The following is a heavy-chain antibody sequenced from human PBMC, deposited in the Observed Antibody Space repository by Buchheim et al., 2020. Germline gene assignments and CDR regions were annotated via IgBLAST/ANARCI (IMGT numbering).Heavy chain of an antibody. V-gene: IGHV3-30*18. CDR2: VSYDGVHK. Sequence: QVQLVESGGGVVQPGRSLRLSCPASGFTFSSFAMHWVRQAPGKGLEWVAIVSYDGVHKYYADSVKGRFTISRDNSKNTLYLQMNSLRAEDTAVYYCAKERGAYSGYEHYYGIDVWGQGTT. CDR1: GFTFSSFA. D-gene: IGHD5-12*01. CDR3: AKERGAYSGYEHYYGIDV. J-gene: IGHJ6*02.